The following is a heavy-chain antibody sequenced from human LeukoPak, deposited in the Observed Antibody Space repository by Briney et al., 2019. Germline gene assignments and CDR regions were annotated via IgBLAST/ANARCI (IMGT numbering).Heavy chain of an antibody. V-gene: IGHV3-43D*03. CDR2: ITWDGSVT. J-gene: IGHJ4*02. CDR3: AKDRLGYTYGYIDY. CDR1: GFTFHDYA. D-gene: IGHD5-18*01. Sequence: GGSLRLSCAVSGFTFHDYAIHWVRQAPGKGLEWLSLITWDGSVTHYADSAKGRFTVSRDNGRNSLYLQMSSLRPEDTALYYCAKDRLGYTYGYIDYWGQGTLATVSS.